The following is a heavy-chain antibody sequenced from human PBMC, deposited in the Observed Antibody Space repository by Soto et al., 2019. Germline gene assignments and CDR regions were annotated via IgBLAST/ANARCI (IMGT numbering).Heavy chain of an antibody. J-gene: IGHJ6*02. CDR2: LIPIFGTA. D-gene: IGHD6-19*01. Sequence: QVQLVQSGAEVKKPGSSVKVSCKASGGTFSSYAISWVRQAPGQGLEWMGGLIPIFGTADYAQKFQGRVTITADESTSTASTELSSLRSEDTAVYYCAAHYSSGGSYYEDCVAVWGQGTAVTATS. CDR1: GGTFSSYA. CDR3: AAHYSSGGSYYEDCVAV. V-gene: IGHV1-69*12.